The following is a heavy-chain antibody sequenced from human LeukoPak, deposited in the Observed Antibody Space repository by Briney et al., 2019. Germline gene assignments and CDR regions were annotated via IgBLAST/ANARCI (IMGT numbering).Heavy chain of an antibody. CDR2: ISYDGSNK. V-gene: IGHV3-30-3*01. J-gene: IGHJ3*02. CDR1: GFTFSSYA. CDR3: ARENIVVVPAAIIPGRAFDI. D-gene: IGHD2-2*01. Sequence: GRSLRLSCAASGFTFSSYAMHWVRQAPGKGLEWVAVISYDGSNKYYADSVKGRLTISRDNSKNTLYLQMNSLRAEDTAVYYCARENIVVVPAAIIPGRAFDIWGQGTMVTVSS.